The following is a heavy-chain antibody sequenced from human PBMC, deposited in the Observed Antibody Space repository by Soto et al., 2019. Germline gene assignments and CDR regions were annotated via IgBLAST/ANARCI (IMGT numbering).Heavy chain of an antibody. CDR3: ARGAHTYGYVFDY. CDR1: GYTFTSNA. CDR2: VNAGNGYT. D-gene: IGHD5-18*01. Sequence: QVHLVQSGAEVKKPGASVKVSCRSSGYTFTSNAIHWVRQAPGQSLEWMGWVNAGNGYTKYLQNFQGRVTISSDPSASTAYMELNSLRSEDTAVYYCARGAHTYGYVFDYWGQGTLVTVSS. J-gene: IGHJ4*02. V-gene: IGHV1-3*01.